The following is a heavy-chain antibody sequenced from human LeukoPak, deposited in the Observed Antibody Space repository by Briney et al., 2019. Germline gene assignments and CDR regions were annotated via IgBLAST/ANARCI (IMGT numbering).Heavy chain of an antibody. Sequence: GGSLRLSCAAPGFTFSSYAMSWVRQAPGKGLEWVSAISGSGGSTYYADSVKGRFTISRDNSKNTLYPQMNSLRAEDTAVYYCAKDPTIVVVPAATGYNYWGQGTLVTVSS. J-gene: IGHJ4*02. V-gene: IGHV3-23*01. D-gene: IGHD2-2*01. CDR3: AKDPTIVVVPAATGYNY. CDR1: GFTFSSYA. CDR2: ISGSGGST.